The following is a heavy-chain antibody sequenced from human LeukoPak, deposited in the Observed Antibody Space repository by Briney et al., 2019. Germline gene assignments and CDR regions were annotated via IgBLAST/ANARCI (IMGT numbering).Heavy chain of an antibody. V-gene: IGHV4-34*01. J-gene: IGHJ4*02. Sequence: PSETLSLTCAVYGGSFSGYYWNWIRQPPGKGLEWIGEINHSGSTNFNPSLKSRVTISVDTSKSQFSLKLSSVTAADTAVYYCASRPRSIAAASDHYYFDYWGQGTLVTVSS. CDR2: INHSGST. CDR1: GGSFSGYY. D-gene: IGHD6-13*01. CDR3: ASRPRSIAAASDHYYFDY.